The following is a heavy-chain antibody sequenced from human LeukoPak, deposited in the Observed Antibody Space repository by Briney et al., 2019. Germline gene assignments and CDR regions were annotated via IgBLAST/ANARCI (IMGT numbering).Heavy chain of an antibody. CDR1: GGSFSGYY. CDR2: INHSGST. Sequence: SETLSLTCAVYGGSFSGYYWSWIHQPPGKGLEWIGEINHSGSTNYNPSLKSRVTISVDTSKNQFSLKLSSVTAADTAVYYRASSRRGGWSRGNYFDYWGQGTLVTVSS. CDR3: ASSRRGGWSRGNYFDY. D-gene: IGHD3-16*01. V-gene: IGHV4-34*01. J-gene: IGHJ4*02.